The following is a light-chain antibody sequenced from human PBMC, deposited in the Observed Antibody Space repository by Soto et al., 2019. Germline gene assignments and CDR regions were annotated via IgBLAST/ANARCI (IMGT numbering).Light chain of an antibody. CDR3: QQYHLYWT. CDR1: QSISSW. CDR2: GAS. J-gene: IGKJ1*01. V-gene: IGKV1-5*01. Sequence: DIQMTQSPSTLSASVGDRVTITCRASQSISSWLAWYQHQPGSAPKLLIYGASTLQSGVPSRFSGSGSGAEFTLTIDNLQPEDFATYYCQQYHLYWTFGPGTKVDI.